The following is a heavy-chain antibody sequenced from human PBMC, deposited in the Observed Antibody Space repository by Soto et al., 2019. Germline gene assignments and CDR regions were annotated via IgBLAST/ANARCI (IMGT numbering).Heavy chain of an antibody. D-gene: IGHD3-22*01. Sequence: GGSLSLSCAASGFTFSSYAMSWVRQAPGKGLEWVSAISGSGGSTYYADSVKGRFTISRDNSKNTLYLQMNSLRAEDTAVYYCAKDLDYYDSSGYYYAFDFDYWGQGTLVTVSS. CDR3: AKDLDYYDSSGYYYAFDFDY. J-gene: IGHJ4*02. CDR1: GFTFSSYA. V-gene: IGHV3-23*01. CDR2: ISGSGGST.